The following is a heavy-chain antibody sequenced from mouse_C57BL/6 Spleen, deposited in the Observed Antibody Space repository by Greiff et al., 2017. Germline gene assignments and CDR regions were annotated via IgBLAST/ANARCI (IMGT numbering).Heavy chain of an antibody. D-gene: IGHD1-1*02. Sequence: QVQLQQSGTELVKPGASVKLSCKASGYTFTSYWMHWVKQRPGQGLEWIGNINPSNGGTNYNEKFKSKATLTVDKSSSTAYMQLSSLTSDDSAVYYSAEIGGREYYFDYWGQGTTLTVSS. CDR1: GYTFTSYW. V-gene: IGHV1-53*01. CDR3: AEIGGREYYFDY. J-gene: IGHJ2*01. CDR2: INPSNGGT.